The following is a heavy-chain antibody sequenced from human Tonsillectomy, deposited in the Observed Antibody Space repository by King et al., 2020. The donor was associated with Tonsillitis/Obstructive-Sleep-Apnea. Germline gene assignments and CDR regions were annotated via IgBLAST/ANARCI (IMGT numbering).Heavy chain of an antibody. CDR1: GFTFRDYY. V-gene: IGHV3-11*05. J-gene: IGHJ4*02. CDR3: ARTSDYVVY. D-gene: IGHD3-3*01. Sequence: VQLVESGGGLVKPGGSLRLSCAASGFTFRDYYMSWIRQAPGKGLEWVSYMSSSGCHTNYADSVTGRFTISRDNAKNSLFLQMNSLRAEDTAVYYCARTSDYVVYWGQGTLVTVSS. CDR2: MSSSGCHT.